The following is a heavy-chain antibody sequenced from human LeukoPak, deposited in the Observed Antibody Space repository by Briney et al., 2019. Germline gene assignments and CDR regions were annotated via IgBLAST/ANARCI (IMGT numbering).Heavy chain of an antibody. D-gene: IGHD6-13*01. V-gene: IGHV3-11*04. CDR2: ISSSGSTI. CDR3: ASKTQLDGVDY. CDR1: GFTFSDYY. J-gene: IGHJ4*02. Sequence: GGSLRLSCAASGFTFSDYYMSWIRQAPGKRLEWVSYISSSGSTIYYADSVKGRFTISRDNAKNSLYLQMNSLRAEDTAVYYCASKTQLDGVDYWGQGTLVTVSS.